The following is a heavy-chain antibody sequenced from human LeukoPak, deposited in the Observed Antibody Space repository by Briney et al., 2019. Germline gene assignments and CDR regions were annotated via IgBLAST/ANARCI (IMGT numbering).Heavy chain of an antibody. V-gene: IGHV1-69*04. Sequence: GASVKASCKASGGTFSSYAISWVRQAPGQGLEWMGRIIPIFGIANYAQKFQGRVTITADKSTSTAYMELSSLRSEDTAVYYCARLPPPYSSGWLDYWGQGTLVTVSS. CDR2: IIPIFGIA. CDR3: ARLPPPYSSGWLDY. D-gene: IGHD6-19*01. CDR1: GGTFSSYA. J-gene: IGHJ4*02.